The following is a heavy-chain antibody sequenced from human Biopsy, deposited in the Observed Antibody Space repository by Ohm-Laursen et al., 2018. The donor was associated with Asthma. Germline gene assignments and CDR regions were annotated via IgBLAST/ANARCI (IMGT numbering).Heavy chain of an antibody. D-gene: IGHD6-19*01. V-gene: IGHV3-30*03. Sequence: LSLTCAASGFSFSEFVMHWVRQAPGKGLEWVACISYDGSNKYYADSVKGRSTISRDNSKNTLYLQMNSLRAEDTAVYYCSREEPTSGWYQGSILRWGQGTLVTVSS. CDR3: SREEPTSGWYQGSILR. J-gene: IGHJ4*02. CDR2: ISYDGSNK. CDR1: GFSFSEFV.